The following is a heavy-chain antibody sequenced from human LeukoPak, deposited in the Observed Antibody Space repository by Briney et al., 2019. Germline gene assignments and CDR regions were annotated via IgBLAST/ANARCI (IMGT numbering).Heavy chain of an antibody. J-gene: IGHJ4*02. Sequence: HPGGSLRLSCAASGFTVSSNYMSWVCQAPGKGLEWVSVIYSGGSTYYADSVKGRFTISRDNSKNTLYLQMNSLRAEDTAVYYCARPLILTGYYEPDYWGQGTLVTVSS. D-gene: IGHD3-9*01. V-gene: IGHV3-66*04. CDR3: ARPLILTGYYEPDY. CDR2: IYSGGST. CDR1: GFTVSSNY.